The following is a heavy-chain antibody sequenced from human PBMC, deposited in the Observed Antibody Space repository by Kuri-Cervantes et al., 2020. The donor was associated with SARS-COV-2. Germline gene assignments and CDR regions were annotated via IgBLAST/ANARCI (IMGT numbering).Heavy chain of an antibody. Sequence: GGSLRLSCAASGFTFSSYSMNWVRQAPGKGLEWVSYISSSSSTIYYADSVKGRFTISRDNAKNSLYLQMNSLRAEDTAVYYCASESGVDWGSDAFDIWGQGTMVTVSS. CDR3: ASESGVDWGSDAFDI. V-gene: IGHV3-48*01. CDR2: ISSSSSTI. CDR1: GFTFSSYS. D-gene: IGHD7-27*01. J-gene: IGHJ3*02.